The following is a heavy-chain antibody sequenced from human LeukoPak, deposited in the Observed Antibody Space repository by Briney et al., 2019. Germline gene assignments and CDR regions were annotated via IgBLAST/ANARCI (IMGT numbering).Heavy chain of an antibody. CDR3: ARDSSGCDY. V-gene: IGHV1-69*05. D-gene: IGHD6-19*01. CDR2: IIPIFGTA. Sequence: AASVKVSCKASGGTFSSYAISWVRQAPGQGLEWMGGIIPIFGTANYAQKFQGRVTMTRDTSISTAYMELSRLRSDDTAVYYCARDSSGCDYWGQGTLVTVSS. J-gene: IGHJ4*02. CDR1: GGTFSSYA.